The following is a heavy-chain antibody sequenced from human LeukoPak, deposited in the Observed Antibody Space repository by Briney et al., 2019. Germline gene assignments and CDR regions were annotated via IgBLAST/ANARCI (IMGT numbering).Heavy chain of an antibody. CDR1: GFPFISYG. J-gene: IGHJ4*02. Sequence: PGRSLRLSCAASGFPFISYGIQCVRPAPGKWLGWVGAISHDGNNEYYADSVRGRFTISRDNSKNTLYLQMNSLRAEDTAVYYCAKEIYFGSGSYPDYWGQGTLVTVSS. CDR3: AKEIYFGSGSYPDY. V-gene: IGHV3-30*18. D-gene: IGHD3-10*01. CDR2: ISHDGNNE.